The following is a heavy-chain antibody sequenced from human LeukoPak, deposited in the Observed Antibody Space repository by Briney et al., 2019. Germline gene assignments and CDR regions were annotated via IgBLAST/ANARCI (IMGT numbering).Heavy chain of an antibody. CDR3: ARAVGSFDWLPLFDY. Sequence: SETLSLTCTVSGGSISSYYWSCVRQPPGKGLEGIVYIYYSGSTNYNPSLKSRVTISVDTSKNQFYLKLSSVTAADTAVYYCARAVGSFDWLPLFDYWGQGTLVTVSS. J-gene: IGHJ4*02. D-gene: IGHD3-9*01. CDR2: IYYSGST. V-gene: IGHV4-59*08. CDR1: GGSISSYY.